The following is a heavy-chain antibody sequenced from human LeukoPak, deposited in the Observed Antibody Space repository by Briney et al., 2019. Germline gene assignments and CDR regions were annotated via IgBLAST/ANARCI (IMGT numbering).Heavy chain of an antibody. CDR2: INHSGST. Sequence: PSETLSLTCAVYGGSFSGYYWSWIRQPPGKGLEWIGEINHSGSTNYNPSLKSRVTISVDTSKNQFSLKLSSVTAADTAVYYCARLPVEMATIFGFDYWGQGTLVTVSS. CDR1: GGSFSGYY. D-gene: IGHD5-24*01. CDR3: ARLPVEMATIFGFDY. J-gene: IGHJ4*02. V-gene: IGHV4-34*01.